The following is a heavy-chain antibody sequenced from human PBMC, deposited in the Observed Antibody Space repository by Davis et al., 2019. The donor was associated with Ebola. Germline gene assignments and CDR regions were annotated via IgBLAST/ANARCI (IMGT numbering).Heavy chain of an antibody. CDR2: INHSGST. Sequence: PSETLSLTCTVSGGSISSYYWSWIRQPPGKGLEWIGEINHSGSTNYNPSLKSRVTISVDTSKNQFSLKLSSVTAADTAVYYCARGNDFWSGYFDYWGQGTLVTVSS. V-gene: IGHV4-34*01. CDR3: ARGNDFWSGYFDY. J-gene: IGHJ4*02. D-gene: IGHD3-3*01. CDR1: GGSISSYY.